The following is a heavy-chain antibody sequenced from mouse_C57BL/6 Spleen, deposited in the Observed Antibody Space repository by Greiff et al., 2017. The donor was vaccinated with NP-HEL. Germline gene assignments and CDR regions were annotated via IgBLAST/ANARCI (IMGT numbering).Heavy chain of an antibody. J-gene: IGHJ1*03. D-gene: IGHD1-1*01. CDR3: ARLMEYYYGSSYYWYFDV. Sequence: VQLQESGPELVKPGASVKISCKASGYAFSSSWMNWVKQRPGKGLEWIGRIYPGDGDTNYNGKFKGKATLTADKSSSTAYMQLSSLTSEDSAVYFCARLMEYYYGSSYYWYFDVWGTGTTVTVSS. V-gene: IGHV1-82*01. CDR2: IYPGDGDT. CDR1: GYAFSSSW.